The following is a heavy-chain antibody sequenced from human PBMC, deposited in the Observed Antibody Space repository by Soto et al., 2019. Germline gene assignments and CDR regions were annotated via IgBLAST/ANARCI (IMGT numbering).Heavy chain of an antibody. V-gene: IGHV3-23*01. CDR3: ASSGPSTGVASDALDF. J-gene: IGHJ3*01. CDR1: GFTFSSYA. Sequence: EVQLLESGGGLVQPGGSPRLSCAASGFTFSSYAMSWVRQAPGKGLEWVSAISGSGGSTYYADSVKGRFTISRDNSKNTLDLQMNSLIAEDTAVYYCASSGPSTGVASDALDFWGQGTMVTVSS. D-gene: IGHD6-19*01. CDR2: ISGSGGST.